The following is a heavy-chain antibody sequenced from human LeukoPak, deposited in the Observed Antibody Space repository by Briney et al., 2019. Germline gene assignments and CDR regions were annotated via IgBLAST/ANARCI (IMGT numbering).Heavy chain of an antibody. D-gene: IGHD2-2*01. CDR1: GFTFSSYW. CDR3: ARDRGGRAVPAANFDY. V-gene: IGHV3-74*01. J-gene: IGHJ4*02. CDR2: INSDGSST. Sequence: GGSLRLSCAASGFTFSSYWMHWVRQAPGKGLVWVSRINSDGSSTSYADSVKGRFTFSRDNAKNTLYLQMNSLRAEDTAVYYCARDRGGRAVPAANFDYWGQGTLVTVSS.